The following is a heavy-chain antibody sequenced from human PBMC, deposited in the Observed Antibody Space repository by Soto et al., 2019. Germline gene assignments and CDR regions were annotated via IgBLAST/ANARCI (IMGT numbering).Heavy chain of an antibody. CDR1: GYTFTSYD. CDR2: MNPNSGNT. D-gene: IGHD2-8*01. J-gene: IGHJ3*02. CDR3: ARGRDIVLMVEGGDAFDI. Sequence: ASVKVSCKASGYTFTSYDINWVRQATGQGLEWMGWMNPNSGNTGYAQKFQGRVTMTRNTSISTAYMELSSLRSEDTAVYYCARGRDIVLMVEGGDAFDIWGQGTMVTVSS. V-gene: IGHV1-8*01.